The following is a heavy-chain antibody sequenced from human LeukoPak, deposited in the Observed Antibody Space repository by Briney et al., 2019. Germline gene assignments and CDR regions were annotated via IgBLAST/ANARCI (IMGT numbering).Heavy chain of an antibody. V-gene: IGHV4-59*01. CDR2: VYYDGST. CDR3: ARDHVSGSYSAFEI. J-gene: IGHJ3*02. D-gene: IGHD3-10*01. CDR1: GGSLSSYY. Sequence: PSETLSLTCTVSGGSLSSYYWSWIRQPPGKGREWLGYVYYDGSTTLNPSLKSRVTISVDTSKNNFSLRLSSVTAADTAVYFCARDHVSGSYSAFEIWGQGTMVTVSS.